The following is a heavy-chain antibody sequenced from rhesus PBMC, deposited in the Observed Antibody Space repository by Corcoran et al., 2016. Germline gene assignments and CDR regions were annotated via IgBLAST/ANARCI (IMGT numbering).Heavy chain of an antibody. CDR1: GGSISSSY. D-gene: IGHD5-42*01. J-gene: IGHJ4*01. V-gene: IGHV4-169*01. CDR3: ATSTGDTAGTVLIGY. Sequence: QLQLQESGPGLVKHSETLSVTCAVSGGSISSSYWSWIRQAPGKGLEWIGYIYGNGSSTNYNPTLNGRVARSVDTSKNQLSLKLSSVTAADTAVYYCATSTGDTAGTVLIGYWGQGVLVTVSS. CDR2: IYGNGSST.